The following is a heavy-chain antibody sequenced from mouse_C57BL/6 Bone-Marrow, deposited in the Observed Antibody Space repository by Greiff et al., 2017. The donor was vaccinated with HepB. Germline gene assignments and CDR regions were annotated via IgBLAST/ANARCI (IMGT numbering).Heavy chain of an antibody. CDR3: ARRWLLLHFDY. J-gene: IGHJ2*01. Sequence: QVQLQQSGAELARPGASVKLSCKASGYTFTSYGISWVKQRTGQGLEWIGEIYPRSGNTYYNEKFKGKATLTADKSSSTAYMELRSLTSDDSAVYFCARRWLLLHFDYWGQGTTLTVSS. CDR1: GYTFTSYG. V-gene: IGHV1-81*01. D-gene: IGHD2-3*01. CDR2: IYPRSGNT.